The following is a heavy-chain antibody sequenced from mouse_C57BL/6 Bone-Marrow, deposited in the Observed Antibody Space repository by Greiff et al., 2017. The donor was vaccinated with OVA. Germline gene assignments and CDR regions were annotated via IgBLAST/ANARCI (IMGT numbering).Heavy chain of an antibody. CDR3: ARNYDGYYLFAY. D-gene: IGHD2-3*01. Sequence: VQLQQSGAELARPGASVKLSCKASGYTFTSYGISWVKQRTGQGLEWIGEIYPRSGNTYYNEKFKGKATLTADKSSSTAYMELRSLTSEDSAVYFCARNYDGYYLFAYWGQGTLVTVSA. CDR2: IYPRSGNT. CDR1: GYTFTSYG. J-gene: IGHJ3*01. V-gene: IGHV1-81*01.